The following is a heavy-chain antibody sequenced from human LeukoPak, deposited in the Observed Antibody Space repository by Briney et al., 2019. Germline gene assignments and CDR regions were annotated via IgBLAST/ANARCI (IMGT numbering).Heavy chain of an antibody. CDR1: GYTFTTFA. CDR3: TRVGGYSPSSTGGNAFDI. CDR2: LSPYSGNT. V-gene: IGHV1-18*01. Sequence: GASVKVSCKASGYTFTTFALIWVRQAPGQGLEWVGWLSPYSGNTNYAQKVQGRVIMTTDTSTSTAYMELRSLRSDDTAMYFCTRVGGYSPSSTGGNAFDIWGQGTMVTVSS. J-gene: IGHJ3*02. D-gene: IGHD6-6*01.